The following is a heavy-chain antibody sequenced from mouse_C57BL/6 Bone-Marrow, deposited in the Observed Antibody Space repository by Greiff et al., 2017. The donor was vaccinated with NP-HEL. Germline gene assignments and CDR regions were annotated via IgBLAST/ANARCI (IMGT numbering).Heavy chain of an antibody. CDR1: GYAFSSYW. Sequence: VQLQESGAELVKPGASVKISCKASGYAFSSYWMNWVKQRPGKGLEWIGQIYPGDGDTNYNGKFKDKASLTADKSSSTAYLQLSSLAAEDSAVYFCARGAYWGQGTLVTVSA. CDR3: ARGAY. V-gene: IGHV1-80*01. CDR2: IYPGDGDT. J-gene: IGHJ3*01.